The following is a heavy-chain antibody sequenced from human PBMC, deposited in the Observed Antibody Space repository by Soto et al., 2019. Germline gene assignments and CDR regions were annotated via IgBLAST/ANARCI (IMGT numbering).Heavy chain of an antibody. CDR2: INHSGST. J-gene: IGHJ5*02. D-gene: IGHD2-15*01. Sequence: PSETLSLICAVHGGSFSGYYWTWIRQPPGKGLAWIGEINHSGSTNYNPSLKSRVTISVDTSKNQFSLRLSSVTAADTAVYYCARGPYRSGGSCLKWFDPWGPGTLVTVSS. CDR3: ARGPYRSGGSCLKWFDP. CDR1: GGSFSGYY. V-gene: IGHV4-34*01.